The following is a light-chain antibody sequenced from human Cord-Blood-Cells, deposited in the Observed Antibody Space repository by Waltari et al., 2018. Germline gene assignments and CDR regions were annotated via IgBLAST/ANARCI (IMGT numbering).Light chain of an antibody. Sequence: QSALTQPASVSGSPGQSITISCPGTSSDVGGYNYVSRYQQHPGKAPKLMIYDVSNRPSGVSNRFSGSKSGNTASLTISGLQAEDEADYYCSSYTSSSTFYVFGTGTKVTVL. J-gene: IGLJ1*01. CDR2: DVS. V-gene: IGLV2-14*01. CDR1: SSDVGGYNY. CDR3: SSYTSSSTFYV.